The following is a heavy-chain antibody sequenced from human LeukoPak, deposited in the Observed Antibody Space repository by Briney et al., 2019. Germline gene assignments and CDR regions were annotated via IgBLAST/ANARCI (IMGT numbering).Heavy chain of an antibody. CDR1: GFTLSSYE. CDR2: ISSSGSTI. V-gene: IGHV3-48*03. Sequence: GGSLRLSCAASGFTLSSYEMNWVRQAPGKGLEWVSYISSSGSTIYYADSVKGRFTISRDNAKNSLYLQMNSLRAEDTAVYYCAELGITMIGGVWGKGTTVAISS. J-gene: IGHJ6*04. CDR3: AELGITMIGGV. D-gene: IGHD3-10*02.